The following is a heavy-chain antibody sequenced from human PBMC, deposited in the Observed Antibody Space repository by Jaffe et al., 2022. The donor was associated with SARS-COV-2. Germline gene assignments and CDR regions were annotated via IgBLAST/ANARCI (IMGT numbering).Heavy chain of an antibody. CDR3: ARDSPPYDSSGYYGYVDY. V-gene: IGHV3-21*01. CDR2: ISSSSSYI. CDR1: GFTFSSYS. D-gene: IGHD3-22*01. Sequence: EVQLVESGGGLVKPGGSLRLSCAASGFTFSSYSMNWVRQAPGKGLEWVSSISSSSSYIYYADSVKGRFTISRDNAKNSLYLQMNSLRAEDTAVYYCARDSPPYDSSGYYGYVDYWGQGTLVTVSS. J-gene: IGHJ4*02.